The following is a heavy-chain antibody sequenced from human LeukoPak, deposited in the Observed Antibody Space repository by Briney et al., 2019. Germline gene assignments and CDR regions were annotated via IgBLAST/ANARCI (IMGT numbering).Heavy chain of an antibody. CDR2: ISAYNGNT. D-gene: IGHD3-22*01. Sequence: ASVKVSCKASGYTFTSYGISWVRQAPGQGLEWMGWISAYNGNTNYTQKLQGRVTITTDTSTSTAYMELRSLRSDDTAVYYCARGDSSGYYYYYYGMDVWGQGTTVTVSS. J-gene: IGHJ6*02. V-gene: IGHV1-18*01. CDR3: ARGDSSGYYYYYYGMDV. CDR1: GYTFTSYG.